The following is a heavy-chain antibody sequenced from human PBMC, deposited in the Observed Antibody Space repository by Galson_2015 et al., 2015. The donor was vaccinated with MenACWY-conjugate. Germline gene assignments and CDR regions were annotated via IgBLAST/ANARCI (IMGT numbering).Heavy chain of an antibody. D-gene: IGHD3-10*01. V-gene: IGHV1-18*01. Sequence: QSGAEVKKPGASVKVSCKASGYTFTSYGISWVRQAPGQGLEWMGWISAYNGNTNYAQKLQGRVTMTTDTSTSTAYMELRSLRSDDTAVYYCARDGYYYGSGSYAPSSGDGMDVWGQGTTVTVSS. CDR2: ISAYNGNT. CDR3: ARDGYYYGSGSYAPSSGDGMDV. CDR1: GYTFTSYG. J-gene: IGHJ6*02.